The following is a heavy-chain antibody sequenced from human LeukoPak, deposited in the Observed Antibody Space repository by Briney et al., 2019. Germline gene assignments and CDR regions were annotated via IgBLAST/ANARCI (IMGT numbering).Heavy chain of an antibody. V-gene: IGHV4-59*08. Sequence: SETLSLTCTVSGGSISRYYWSWIRQPPGKGLEGIGYSYYSGSTNYNPSLKSRVTISVDTSKNQFSLKLSSVTAAYTAVYYCARHDMDVAGGGLDYFDYWGQGTLVTVSP. CDR1: GGSISRYY. D-gene: IGHD1-26*01. J-gene: IGHJ4*02. CDR2: SYYSGST. CDR3: ARHDMDVAGGGLDYFDY.